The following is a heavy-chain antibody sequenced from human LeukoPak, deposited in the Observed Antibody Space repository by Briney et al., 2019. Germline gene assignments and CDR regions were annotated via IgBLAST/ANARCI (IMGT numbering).Heavy chain of an antibody. J-gene: IGHJ3*02. CDR3: ASQSYCGGDCYLSAFDI. Sequence: SVKVSCKASGGTFSSYAISWVRQAPGQGLEWMGGIIPIFGTANYAQKFQGRVTITADESTSTAYMVLSSLRSEDTAVYYCASQSYCGGDCYLSAFDIWGQGTMVTVSS. D-gene: IGHD2-21*01. CDR1: GGTFSSYA. V-gene: IGHV1-69*01. CDR2: IIPIFGTA.